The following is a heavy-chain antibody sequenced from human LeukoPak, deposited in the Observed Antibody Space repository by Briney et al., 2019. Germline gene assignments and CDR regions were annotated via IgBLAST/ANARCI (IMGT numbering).Heavy chain of an antibody. CDR3: ARENYDFWSGYYAPGDYYYYYMDV. D-gene: IGHD3-3*01. Sequence: GXXLRLSCAASGFTFSSYWMSWVRQAPGKGLEWVANIKQDGSEKYYVDSVKGRFTISRDNAKNSLYLQMNSLRAEDTAVYYCARENYDFWSGYYAPGDYYYYYMDVWGKGTTVTVSS. V-gene: IGHV3-7*01. J-gene: IGHJ6*03. CDR2: IKQDGSEK. CDR1: GFTFSSYW.